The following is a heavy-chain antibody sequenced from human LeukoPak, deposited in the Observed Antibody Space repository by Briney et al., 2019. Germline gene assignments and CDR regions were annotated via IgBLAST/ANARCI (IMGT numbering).Heavy chain of an antibody. CDR2: IYTSGST. CDR1: GGSLSSSRYY. J-gene: IGHJ4*02. CDR3: AGSPYYYDSSGYYYY. Sequence: SETLSLTCTVSGGSLSSSRYYWRWLRQPAGRGLDWVGRIYTSGSTNYNPSLKSRVTISVDTSKNQFSLTLSSVTAADTAVYYCAGSPYYYDSSGYYYYWGQGTLVTVSS. V-gene: IGHV4-61*02. D-gene: IGHD3-22*01.